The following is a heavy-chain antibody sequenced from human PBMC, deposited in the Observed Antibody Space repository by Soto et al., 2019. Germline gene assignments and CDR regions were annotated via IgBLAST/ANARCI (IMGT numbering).Heavy chain of an antibody. CDR2: ISYDGSNK. J-gene: IGHJ4*02. CDR3: EGAGNSWSTNRLCDY. V-gene: IGHV3-30-3*01. CDR1: GFTFSSYA. D-gene: IGHD5-12*01. Sequence: QVQLVESGGGVVQPGRSLRLSCAASGFTFSSYAMHWVRQAPGQGLERGAVISYDGSNKYYADSVTGRFTISRDNSKNTLYLKMNSLRAEDTAVYYCEGAGNSWSTNRLCDYWGQGTLVTVSS.